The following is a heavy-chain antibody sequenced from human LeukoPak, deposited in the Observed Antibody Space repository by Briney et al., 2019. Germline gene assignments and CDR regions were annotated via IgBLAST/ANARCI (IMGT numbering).Heavy chain of an antibody. J-gene: IGHJ4*02. D-gene: IGHD5-18*01. CDR3: ARSGYSYGLSFDY. Sequence: ASVKVSCKTSGYTFTDYYMHWVRQAPGQGLEWMGWINPNSGGTNYAQKFQGWVTMTRDTSISTAYMELSRLRSDDTAVYYCARSGYSYGLSFDYWGQGTLVTVSS. CDR2: INPNSGGT. CDR1: GYTFTDYY. V-gene: IGHV1-2*04.